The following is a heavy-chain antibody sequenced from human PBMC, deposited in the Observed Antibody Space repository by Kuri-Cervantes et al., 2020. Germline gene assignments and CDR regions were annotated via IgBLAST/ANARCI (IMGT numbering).Heavy chain of an antibody. CDR2: IIPIFGTA. Sequence: SVKVSCKASGGTFSSYAISWVRQAPGQGLEWMGGIIPIFGTANYAQKFQGRVTITADESTSTAYMELSSLRSEDTAVYYCAGIARAETCSSTSCPFDYWGQGTLVTVSS. CDR3: AGIARAETCSSTSCPFDY. J-gene: IGHJ4*02. D-gene: IGHD2-2*01. V-gene: IGHV1-69*13. CDR1: GGTFSSYA.